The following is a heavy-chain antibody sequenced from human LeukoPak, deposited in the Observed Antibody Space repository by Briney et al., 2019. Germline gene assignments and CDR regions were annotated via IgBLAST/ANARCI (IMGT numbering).Heavy chain of an antibody. Sequence: SETLSLTCTVSGGSISSYYWSWIRQPPGKGLEWIGYIYTSGSTNYNPSLKSRVTISVDTSKNQFSLKLSSVTAADTAVYYCARLYRFGELLYDYRGQGTLVTVSS. J-gene: IGHJ4*02. CDR3: ARLYRFGELLYDY. D-gene: IGHD3-10*01. CDR2: IYTSGST. V-gene: IGHV4-4*09. CDR1: GGSISSYY.